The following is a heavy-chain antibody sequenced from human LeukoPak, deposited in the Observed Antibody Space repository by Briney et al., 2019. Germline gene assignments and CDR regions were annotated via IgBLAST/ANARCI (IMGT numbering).Heavy chain of an antibody. V-gene: IGHV4-59*01. CDR1: GGSISSYY. J-gene: IGHJ4*02. Sequence: PSETLSLTCTVSGGSISSYYWSWIRQPPGKGLEWIGYIYYSGSTNYNPSLKSRVTISVDTSKNQFSLKLSSVTAADTAVYYCASRSCSGGSCYYFDYWGQGTLVTVSS. D-gene: IGHD2-15*01. CDR2: IYYSGST. CDR3: ASRSCSGGSCYYFDY.